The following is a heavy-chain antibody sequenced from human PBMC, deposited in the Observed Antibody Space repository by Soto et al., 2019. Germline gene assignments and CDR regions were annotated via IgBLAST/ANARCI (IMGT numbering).Heavy chain of an antibody. Sequence: EVQVLQSGGGLVQPGGSLRLSCAASGFALSDYIMTWVRQAPGKGLEWVSSMTGSSGNTYDADSVRGRFTTSRDNSKTTLYLQMNSLRDDDTAVYYCAKSSGTEKSDGMDVWGQGTTVVVSS. CDR3: AKSSGTEKSDGMDV. J-gene: IGHJ6*02. V-gene: IGHV3-23*01. CDR1: GFALSDYI. CDR2: MTGSSGNT.